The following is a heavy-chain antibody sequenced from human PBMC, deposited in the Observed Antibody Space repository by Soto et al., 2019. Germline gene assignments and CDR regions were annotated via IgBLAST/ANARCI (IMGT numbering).Heavy chain of an antibody. J-gene: IGHJ6*04. D-gene: IGHD2-21*02. CDR2: ISAYNGNT. CDR3: GRGLLWDCGGDCYYSFYYYGMDV. CDR1: GYTFTSYG. Sequence: ASVKVSCKASGYTFTSYGISWVRQAPGQGLEWMGWISAYNGNTNYAQKLQGRVTMTTDTSTSTAYMELRSLRSDDTAVYYCGRGLLWDCGGDCYYSFYYYGMDVWGKGTTVTVSS. V-gene: IGHV1-18*01.